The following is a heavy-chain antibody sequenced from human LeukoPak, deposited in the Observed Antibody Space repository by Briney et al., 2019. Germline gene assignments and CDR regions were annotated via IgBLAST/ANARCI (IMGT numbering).Heavy chain of an antibody. CDR1: GFTFSSYG. Sequence: PGGSLRLSCAASGFTFSSYGMHWVRQAPGKGLEWVAVISYDGSNKYYADSVKGRFTISRDNSKNTLYLQMNSLRAEDTAVYYCAKDQEYYYDSRVLDYWGQGTLVTVSS. V-gene: IGHV3-30*18. J-gene: IGHJ4*02. CDR2: ISYDGSNK. D-gene: IGHD3-22*01. CDR3: AKDQEYYYDSRVLDY.